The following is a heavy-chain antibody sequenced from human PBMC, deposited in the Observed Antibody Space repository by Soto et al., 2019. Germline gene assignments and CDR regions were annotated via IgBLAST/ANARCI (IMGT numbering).Heavy chain of an antibody. V-gene: IGHV3-30-3*01. J-gene: IGHJ6*02. CDR1: GFTFSSYA. D-gene: IGHD3-3*01. CDR3: ARSPRYDFWSGYYFPPYYYYGMDV. Sequence: PGGSLRLSCAASGFTFSSYAMHWVRQAPGKGLEWVAVISYDGSNKYYADSVKGRFTISRDNSKNTLYLQMNSLRAEDTAVYYCARSPRYDFWSGYYFPPYYYYGMDVWGQGTTVTVS. CDR2: ISYDGSNK.